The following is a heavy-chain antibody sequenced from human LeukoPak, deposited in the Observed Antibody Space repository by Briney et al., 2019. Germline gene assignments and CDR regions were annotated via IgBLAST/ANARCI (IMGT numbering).Heavy chain of an antibody. J-gene: IGHJ3*02. V-gene: IGHV4-38-2*02. Sequence: SETLSLTCTVSGGSISSGCYWGWIRQPPGKGLEWIGSVYHSGSTYYNPSLKNRVTISLDTSKSQFSLNVTSVTAADTAMYYCARDSEVRDRGHDAFDIWGQGTMVSVSS. D-gene: IGHD3-10*01. CDR1: GGSISSGCY. CDR2: VYHSGST. CDR3: ARDSEVRDRGHDAFDI.